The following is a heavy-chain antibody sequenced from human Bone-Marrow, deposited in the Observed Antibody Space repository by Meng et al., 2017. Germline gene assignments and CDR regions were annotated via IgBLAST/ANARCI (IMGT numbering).Heavy chain of an antibody. V-gene: IGHV1-2*06. J-gene: IGHJ4*02. CDR1: GYTFPDYW. D-gene: IGHD6-13*01. Sequence: RVHAGAEVKKPGASVKVSCKASGYTFPDYWLHWVRRAPGQGLEWMGRINPKSGDTHYAQRFQGRVTMTGDTSISTAYMELSGLRSDDTAMYYCARDEDISAAGKLFGDYWGQGTLVTVSS. CDR3: ARDEDISAAGKLFGDY. CDR2: INPKSGDT.